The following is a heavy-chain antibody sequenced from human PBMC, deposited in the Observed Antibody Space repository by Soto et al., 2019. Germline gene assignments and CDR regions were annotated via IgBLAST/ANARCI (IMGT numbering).Heavy chain of an antibody. J-gene: IGHJ5*02. CDR1: ADTFTGYT. CDR2: ISTFSGNT. V-gene: IGHV1-18*04. D-gene: IGHD4-17*01. Sequence: QVHLVQSGTEVKEHGASVKVSCKASADTFTGYTINWVRQAPGQGLEWMGWISTFSGNTKYAGNFEGRVTMTTNTSTTTAYMELTSLTFDDTAVYFCARGTVTSGRWFGPWGQGPMVSVSS. CDR3: ARGTVTSGRWFGP.